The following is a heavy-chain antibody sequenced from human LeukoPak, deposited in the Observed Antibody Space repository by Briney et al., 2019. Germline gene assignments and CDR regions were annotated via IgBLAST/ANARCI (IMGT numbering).Heavy chain of an antibody. V-gene: IGHV3-64*01. Sequence: GGSLRLSCAASGFTFSLYTMHWVRQAPGKGLECVSVISGDGVNTYYANSVKGRFTISRDNSKNTLYLEMGSLRAEDRAVYYCARDAAYVTFDYWGQGTLVTVSS. CDR1: GFTFSLYT. J-gene: IGHJ4*02. CDR3: ARDAAYVTFDY. CDR2: ISGDGVNT. D-gene: IGHD2-21*01.